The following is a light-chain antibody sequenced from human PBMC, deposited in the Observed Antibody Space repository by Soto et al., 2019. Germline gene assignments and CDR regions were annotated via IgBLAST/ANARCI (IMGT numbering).Light chain of an antibody. Sequence: QSVLTQPPSVSGAPGHRVTISCTGSSSNIGAGYDVHWYQQLPGTAPKLLIYGNNNRPSGVPDRFSGSKSGTSASLAITGLQAEDEADYYCQSYDSSLSGYVFGTGTKLTVL. CDR1: SSNIGAGYD. CDR2: GNN. CDR3: QSYDSSLSGYV. J-gene: IGLJ1*01. V-gene: IGLV1-40*01.